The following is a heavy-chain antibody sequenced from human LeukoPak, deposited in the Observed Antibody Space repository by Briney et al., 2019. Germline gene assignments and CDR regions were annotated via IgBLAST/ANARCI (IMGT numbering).Heavy chain of an antibody. V-gene: IGHV3-30*02. Sequence: GGSLRLSCAASGFTFSSYGMHWVRQAPGKGLEWVAFIRYDGSNKYYADSVKGRFTISRDNSKNTLYLQMNSLRDEDTAVYYCAKVVFGSYSSSWYYFDYWGQGTLVTVSS. CDR2: IRYDGSNK. CDR1: GFTFSSYG. J-gene: IGHJ4*02. D-gene: IGHD6-13*01. CDR3: AKVVFGSYSSSWYYFDY.